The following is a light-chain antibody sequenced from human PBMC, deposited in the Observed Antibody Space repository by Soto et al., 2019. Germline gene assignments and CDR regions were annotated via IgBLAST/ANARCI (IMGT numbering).Light chain of an antibody. Sequence: EIVMTQSPATLSVSPGERATLSCRASQSVSSNLAWYQQKPGQAPRLLRYGASTRATGIPARFSGSRSGTEFTLAISSLQSEDFAVYYCQQYNNWPQTFGQGTKVEIK. CDR2: GAS. CDR3: QQYNNWPQT. V-gene: IGKV3-15*01. J-gene: IGKJ1*01. CDR1: QSVSSN.